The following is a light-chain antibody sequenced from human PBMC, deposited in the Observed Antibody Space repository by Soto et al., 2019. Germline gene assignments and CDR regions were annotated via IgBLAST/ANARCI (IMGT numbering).Light chain of an antibody. Sequence: EIVMTQSPVTLSVSPGERATLSCRASQSVRSTYLAWYQQKPGQAPRLLIFGVSNRAAGIPARFSGSGSGTELTLTISSLQSEDFAVYYCQQSGDWPLTFGGGTKV. V-gene: IGKV3-15*01. CDR3: QQSGDWPLT. CDR1: QSVRSTY. J-gene: IGKJ4*01. CDR2: GVS.